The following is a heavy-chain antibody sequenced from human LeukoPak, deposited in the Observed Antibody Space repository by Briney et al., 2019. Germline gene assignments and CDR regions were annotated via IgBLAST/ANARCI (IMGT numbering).Heavy chain of an antibody. CDR2: IYYSGST. CDR3: ARDRGVTDY. D-gene: IGHD3-10*01. CDR1: GGSFSGYY. Sequence: SETLSLTCAVYGGSFSGYYWSWIRQPPGKGLEWIGYIYYSGSTNYNPSLKSRVTMSVDTSKNQFSLKLSSVTAADTAVYYCARDRGVTDYWGQGTLVTVSS. J-gene: IGHJ4*02. V-gene: IGHV4-59*12.